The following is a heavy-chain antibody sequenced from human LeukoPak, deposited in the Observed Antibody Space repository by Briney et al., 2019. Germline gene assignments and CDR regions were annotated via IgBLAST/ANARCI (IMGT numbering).Heavy chain of an antibody. CDR2: ISSSSSYI. CDR3: ARDIVVVDRTEQFDP. V-gene: IGHV3-21*01. D-gene: IGHD2-2*01. Sequence: PGGSLRLSCAASGFTFSSYWMNWVRQAPGKGLEWVSSISSSSSYIYYADSVKGRFTISRDNAKNSLYLQMNSLRAEDTAVYYCARDIVVVDRTEQFDPWGQGTLVTVSS. J-gene: IGHJ5*02. CDR1: GFTFSSYW.